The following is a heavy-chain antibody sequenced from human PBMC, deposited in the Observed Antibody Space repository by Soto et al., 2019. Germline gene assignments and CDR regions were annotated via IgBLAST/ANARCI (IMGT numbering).Heavy chain of an antibody. CDR1: GFTFSGYW. Sequence: EVQLVESGGGLVKPGGSLRLSCAASGFTFSGYWMHWVRQAPGKGLVWLSRINGDGTTTNYADLVKGRFTISRDNAKNTLYLQMNRLGGEGQAMYYCSRGLAGYSKPDDLWGQGTLVTVSS. CDR2: INGDGTTT. V-gene: IGHV3-74*01. CDR3: SRGLAGYSKPDDL. J-gene: IGHJ5*02. D-gene: IGHD3-9*01.